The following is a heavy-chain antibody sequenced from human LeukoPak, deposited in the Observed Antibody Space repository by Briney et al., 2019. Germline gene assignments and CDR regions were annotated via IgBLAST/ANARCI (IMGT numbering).Heavy chain of an antibody. CDR1: GFTFSSYA. D-gene: IGHD5-24*01. V-gene: IGHV3-23*01. CDR3: ARDLRAVDGYNSHYYFDY. CDR2: ISPSGGST. Sequence: GGSLRLSCAASGFTFSSYAMSWVRQAPGGGLEWVSTISPSGGSTFYADSLKGRFTIFRDNSKNTLYLQMNRLRAEDTAVYYCARDLRAVDGYNSHYYFDYWGQGTLVTVSS. J-gene: IGHJ4*02.